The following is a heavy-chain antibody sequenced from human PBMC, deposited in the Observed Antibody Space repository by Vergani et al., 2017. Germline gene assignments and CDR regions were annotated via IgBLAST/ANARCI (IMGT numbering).Heavy chain of an antibody. V-gene: IGHV3-30*19. Sequence: QVQLVESGGGVVQPGRSLRLSCAASGFTFSSYGMHWVRQAPGKGLEWVAVIWYDGSNKYYADSVKGRFTISRDNSKNTLYLQMNSLRAEDTAVYYCAREFPSGYLDYWGQGTLVTVSS. J-gene: IGHJ4*02. CDR2: IWYDGSNK. CDR3: AREFPSGYLDY. D-gene: IGHD1-26*01. CDR1: GFTFSSYG.